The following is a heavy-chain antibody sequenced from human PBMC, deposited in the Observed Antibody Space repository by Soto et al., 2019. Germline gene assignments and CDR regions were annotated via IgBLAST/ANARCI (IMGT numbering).Heavy chain of an antibody. CDR3: ARAVDDPLYHLDY. J-gene: IGHJ4*02. CDR2: TDYSGNT. CDR1: IDSISSYY. V-gene: IGHV4-59*08. D-gene: IGHD6-19*01. Sequence: QVQLQESGPGLVRPSETLSLTCTVSIDSISSYYWIWIRQSPGKGLEWIGYTDYSGNTNYNPSLKSRVTISGDTSKNQFSLRLSSVTAADTAVYYCARAVDDPLYHLDYWGQGTLVTVSS.